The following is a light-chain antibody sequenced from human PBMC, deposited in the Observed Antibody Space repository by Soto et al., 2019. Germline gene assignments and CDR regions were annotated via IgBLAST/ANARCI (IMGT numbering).Light chain of an antibody. CDR1: SGNIASRY. CDR2: EDS. J-gene: IGLJ2*01. Sequence: NFMLTQPHSVSEPPGKTVTISCTRSSGNIASRYVQWFQQRPGSAPTTVIYEDSQRPSGVPDRFSGSIDSSSNSASLIISGLKTEDEADYYCQSYDGRDVVFGGGTNSPS. V-gene: IGLV6-57*04. CDR3: QSYDGRDVV.